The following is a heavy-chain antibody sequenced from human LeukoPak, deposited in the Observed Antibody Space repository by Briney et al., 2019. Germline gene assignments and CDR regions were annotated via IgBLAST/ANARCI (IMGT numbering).Heavy chain of an antibody. CDR3: ARALPGYCSSTSCYVSDAEYFQH. J-gene: IGHJ1*01. D-gene: IGHD2-2*01. CDR1: GGSISSYY. V-gene: IGHV4-59*05. Sequence: SSETLSLTCTVSGGSISSYYWSWIRQPPGKGLEWIGSIYYSGSTYYNPSLKSRVTISVDTSKNQFSLKLSSVTAADTAVYYCARALPGYCSSTSCYVSDAEYFQHWGQGTLVTVSS. CDR2: IYYSGST.